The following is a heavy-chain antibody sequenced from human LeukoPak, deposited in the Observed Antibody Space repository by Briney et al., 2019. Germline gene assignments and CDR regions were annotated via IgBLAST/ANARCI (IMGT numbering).Heavy chain of an antibody. Sequence: SETLSLSCTVSGGSISSSGYYWGWIRQPPGEGLEWIGSMYYSGSTWSTYYNPSLKSRVTISVDTSKNQFSLKLSSVTAADTAVYYCARHVEGCSSWDYPWGQGTLVTVSS. CDR2: MYYSGSTWST. CDR3: ARHVEGCSSWDYP. J-gene: IGHJ5*02. V-gene: IGHV4-39*01. CDR1: GGSISSSGYY. D-gene: IGHD6-13*01.